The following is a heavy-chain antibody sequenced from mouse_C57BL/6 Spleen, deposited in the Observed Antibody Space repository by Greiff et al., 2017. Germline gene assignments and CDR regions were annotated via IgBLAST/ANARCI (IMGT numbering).Heavy chain of an antibody. V-gene: IGHV1-15*01. CDR3: TRPGPRDWYVDV. D-gene: IGHD4-1*01. CDR1: GYTFTDYE. J-gene: IGHJ1*03. Sequence: QVQLKQSGAELVRPGASVTLSCKASGYTFTDYEMHWVKQTPVHGLEWIGAIDPETGGTAYNQKFKGKAILTADKSSSTAYMQIRSLTSEDSAVYYCTRPGPRDWYVDVWGTGTTVTVSS. CDR2: IDPETGGT.